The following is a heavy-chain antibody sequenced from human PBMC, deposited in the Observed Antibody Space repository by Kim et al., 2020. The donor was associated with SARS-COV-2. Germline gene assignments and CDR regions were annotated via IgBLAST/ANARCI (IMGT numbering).Heavy chain of an antibody. CDR2: ISYDGSNK. V-gene: IGHV3-30*03. CDR1: GFTFSSYG. Sequence: GGSLRLSCAASGFTFSSYGMHWVRQAPGKGLEWVAVISYDGSNKYYADSVKGRFTISRDNSKNTLYLQMNSLRAEDTAVYYCASPPGSGDSGAYYYYGM. J-gene: IGHJ6*01. D-gene: IGHD3-10*01. CDR3: ASPPGSGDSGAYYYYGM.